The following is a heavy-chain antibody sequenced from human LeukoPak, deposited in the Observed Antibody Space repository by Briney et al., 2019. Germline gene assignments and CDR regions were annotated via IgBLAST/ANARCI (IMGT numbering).Heavy chain of an antibody. CDR1: GGSINNYY. V-gene: IGHV4-59*01. J-gene: IGHJ4*02. CDR2: IYYTGST. Sequence: PSETLSLTCTVSGGSINNYYWSWIRQPPGKGLEWIGYIYYTGSTHYNPSLKSRVTISVDTPKNQFSLQLSSVTAADTAVYYCARDPPMGEDSWGRGTLVTVSS. D-gene: IGHD1-26*01. CDR3: ARDPPMGEDS.